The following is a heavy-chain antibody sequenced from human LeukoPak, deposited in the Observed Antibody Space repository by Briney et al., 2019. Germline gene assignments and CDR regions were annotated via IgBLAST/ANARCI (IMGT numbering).Heavy chain of an antibody. J-gene: IGHJ4*02. CDR3: ARYCSGGSCYSDRSNYFDY. CDR2: ISAYNGNT. D-gene: IGHD2-15*01. CDR1: GYTFTSYG. V-gene: IGHV1-18*01. Sequence: ASVKVSCKASGYTFTSYGISWVRQAPGQGLEWMGWISAYNGNTNYAQKLQGRVTMTTDTSTSTAYMELRSLRSGDTAVYYCARYCSGGSCYSDRSNYFDYWGQGTLVTVSS.